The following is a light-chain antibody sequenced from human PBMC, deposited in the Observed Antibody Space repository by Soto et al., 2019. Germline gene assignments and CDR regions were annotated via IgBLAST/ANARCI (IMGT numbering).Light chain of an antibody. V-gene: IGLV1-47*02. CDR3: ASWDDRLGAVI. CDR2: SNN. J-gene: IGLJ2*01. Sequence: QSVLTQPPSASGTPGQKVFISCSGSSSNIGGTNYAYWYQQLPGAAPKLLMHSNNLRPSGVPERISGSKFGTAASLAISGRRSEDEAVYYCASWDDRLGAVIFGGGTKRTVL. CDR1: SSNIGGTNY.